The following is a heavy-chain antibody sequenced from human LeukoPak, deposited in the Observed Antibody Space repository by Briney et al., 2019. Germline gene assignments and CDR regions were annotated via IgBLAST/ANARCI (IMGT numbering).Heavy chain of an antibody. CDR3: GGRGGWY. CDR1: GFTFDDYD. CDR2: INWNGGSP. J-gene: IGHJ4*02. Sequence: PGGSLRLSCAASGFTFDDYDMSWVRQAPGKGLEWVSDINWNGGSPGYADSVKGRFTISRDNAKNSLYLQMNSLRAGDTALYYCGGRGGWYWGQGTLVTVSS. D-gene: IGHD1-26*01. V-gene: IGHV3-20*04.